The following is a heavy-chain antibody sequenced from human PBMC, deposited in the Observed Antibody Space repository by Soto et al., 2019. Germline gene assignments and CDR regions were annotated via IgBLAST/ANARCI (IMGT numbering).Heavy chain of an antibody. CDR3: AKEVFGVVAGSGLDT. CDR1: GFTFSSYA. Sequence: GWSLRLSCAASGFTFSSYAMSWVRQAPGKGLEWVSAISGSGGSTYYADSVKGRFTISRDNSKNTLFLQMNSLRAEDTAVYYCAKEVFGVVAGSGLDTWGQGTLVTVYS. J-gene: IGHJ5*02. CDR2: ISGSGGST. V-gene: IGHV3-23*01. D-gene: IGHD2-15*01.